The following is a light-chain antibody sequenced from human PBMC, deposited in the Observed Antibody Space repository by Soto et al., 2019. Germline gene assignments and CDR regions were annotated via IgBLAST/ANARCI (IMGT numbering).Light chain of an antibody. CDR1: QSVSMY. J-gene: IGKJ1*01. V-gene: IGKV1-39*01. Sequence: DIQMTQSPSSLSASVGDRVTISCRASQSVSMYLNWYQQKVGNAPKLLIYAASSLQSGAPSRFSGSGSGTDFTLTISSLRPEDSATYYCQQSYNTPRTFGHGTKVEIK. CDR2: AAS. CDR3: QQSYNTPRT.